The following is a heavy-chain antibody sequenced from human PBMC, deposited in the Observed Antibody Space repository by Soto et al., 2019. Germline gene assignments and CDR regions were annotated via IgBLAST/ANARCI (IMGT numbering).Heavy chain of an antibody. Sequence: PGGSLRLSCAASGFTFSSYAMSWVRQAPGKGLEWVSAISGSGGSTYCADSVKGRFTISRDNSKNTLYLQMNSLRAEDTAVYYYASGSSPEDYYYGMDVWGQGTTVTVSS. D-gene: IGHD5-18*01. CDR1: GFTFSSYA. CDR2: ISGSGGST. V-gene: IGHV3-23*01. J-gene: IGHJ6*02. CDR3: ASGSSPEDYYYGMDV.